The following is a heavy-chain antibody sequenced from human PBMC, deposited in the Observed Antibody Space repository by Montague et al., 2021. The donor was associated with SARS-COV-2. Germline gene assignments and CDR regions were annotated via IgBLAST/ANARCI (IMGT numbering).Heavy chain of an antibody. CDR2: VYYSGST. CDR3: ARVLSCYDDK. CDR1: GGSMSSYH. V-gene: IGHV4-59*01. D-gene: IGHD3-3*01. Sequence: SETLSLTCTVSGGSMSSYHWVWIRQPPGKPLEWIGYVYYSGSTNYNLSLKSRVTISLDTSKSQFSLRVTSVTAADTAVYFCARVLSCYDDKWGQGTLVTVSS. J-gene: IGHJ4*02.